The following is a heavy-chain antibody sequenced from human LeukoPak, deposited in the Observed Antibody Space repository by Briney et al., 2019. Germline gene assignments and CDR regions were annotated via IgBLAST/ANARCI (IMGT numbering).Heavy chain of an antibody. CDR1: GGSFSGYY. J-gene: IGHJ4*02. CDR2: INHSGST. Sequence: SETLSLTCAVYGGSFSGYYWSWIRQPPGKGLEWIGEINHSGSTNYNPSLESRVTISVDTSKNQFSLKLSSVTAADTAVYYCAKSGYYTKRGFDYWGQGTLVTVSS. CDR3: AKSGYYTKRGFDY. V-gene: IGHV4-34*01. D-gene: IGHD3-22*01.